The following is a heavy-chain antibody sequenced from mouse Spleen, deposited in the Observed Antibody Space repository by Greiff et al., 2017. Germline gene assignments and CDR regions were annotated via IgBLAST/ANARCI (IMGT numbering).Heavy chain of an antibody. D-gene: IGHD3-1*01. J-gene: IGHJ3*01. CDR2: ISSGGSYT. CDR1: GFTFSSYA. V-gene: IGHV5-9-1*01. Sequence: EVMLVESGGGLVKPGGSLKLSCAASGFTFSSYAMSWVRQTPEKRLEWVATISSGGSYTYYPDSVKGRFTISRDNAKNTLYLQMSSLRSEDTAMYYCARQVARATYAYWGQGTLVTVSA. CDR3: ARQVARATYAY.